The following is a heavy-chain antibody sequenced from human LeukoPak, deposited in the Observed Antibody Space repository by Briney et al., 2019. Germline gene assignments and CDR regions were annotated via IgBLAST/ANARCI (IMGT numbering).Heavy chain of an antibody. CDR3: AREDYYYGMDV. CDR2: IYSGGST. Sequence: GGSLRLSCAASGFTVSSNYMSWVRQAPGKGLEWVSVIYSGGSTYYADSVEGRFTISRDNSKNTLYLQMNSLRAEDTAVYYCAREDYYYGMDVWGQGTTVTVSS. J-gene: IGHJ6*02. CDR1: GFTVSSNY. V-gene: IGHV3-66*01.